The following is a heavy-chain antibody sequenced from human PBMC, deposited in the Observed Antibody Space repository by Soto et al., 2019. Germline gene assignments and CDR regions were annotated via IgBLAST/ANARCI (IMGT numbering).Heavy chain of an antibody. D-gene: IGHD1-26*01. J-gene: IGHJ4*02. Sequence: QVQLVQSGSELMQPGASVKVSCKGSGYSFTRYSINWVRQAPGQGLEWMGWINPNTGNPTYAQGLTGRFVFSLDTSVSTVYLQISSLKADDSAVHYCARDRASGSFDYWGQGTLVSVSS. V-gene: IGHV7-4-1*01. CDR1: GYSFTRYS. CDR3: ARDRASGSFDY. CDR2: INPNTGNP.